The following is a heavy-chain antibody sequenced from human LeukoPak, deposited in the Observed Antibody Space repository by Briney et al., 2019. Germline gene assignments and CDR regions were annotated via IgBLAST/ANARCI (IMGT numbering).Heavy chain of an antibody. V-gene: IGHV3-11*01. CDR1: GFTFSDYY. D-gene: IGHD6-13*01. CDR3: ARDTYSSSWYAVVFDF. J-gene: IGHJ4*02. Sequence: GWSLRLSCAASGFTFSDYYMSWIRQAPGKGLEGVSYISSGGSTIYYVDSVKGRFTISRDNAKNSLYLQMNSLRAEDTALYYFARDTYSSSWYAVVFDFWRQGTLVSVSS. CDR2: ISSGGSTI.